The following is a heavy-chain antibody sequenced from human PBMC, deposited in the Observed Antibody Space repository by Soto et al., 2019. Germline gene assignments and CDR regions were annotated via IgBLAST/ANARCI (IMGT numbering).Heavy chain of an antibody. CDR1: GFMFGSYA. CDR2: ISGSGTDT. CDR3: AKDLLSSYYYSMAA. Sequence: EVQLLESGGGLVQPGGSLRLSCAASGFMFGSYAMSWVRQAPGKGLEWVSGISGSGTDTYYADAVKGRVTISRNNAKNTLNLQMNGLTVKDTAIYYCAKDLLSSYYYSMAAWGQGNKVNVSS. J-gene: IGHJ6*02. V-gene: IGHV3-23*01. D-gene: IGHD3-10*01.